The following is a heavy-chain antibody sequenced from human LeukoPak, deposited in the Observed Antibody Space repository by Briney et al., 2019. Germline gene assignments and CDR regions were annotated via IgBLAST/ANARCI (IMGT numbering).Heavy chain of an antibody. CDR3: AKRPSYGSGSYYFDC. CDR1: GFTFSSYA. D-gene: IGHD3-10*01. CDR2: ISGSGGST. Sequence: PGGSLRLSCAASGFTFSSYAMSWVRQAPGKGLEWVSAISGSGGSTYYADSVKGRFTISRDSSKNTLYLQMNSLRAEDTAVYYCAKRPSYGSGSYYFDCWGQGTLVTVSS. V-gene: IGHV3-23*01. J-gene: IGHJ4*02.